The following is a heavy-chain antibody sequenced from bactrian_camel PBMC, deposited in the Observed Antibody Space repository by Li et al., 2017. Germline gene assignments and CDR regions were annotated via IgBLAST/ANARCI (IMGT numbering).Heavy chain of an antibody. CDR3: AATSYGLILTCSAALADFGY. CDR2: ITGGRART. Sequence: VQLVESGGGLVQPGGSLRLSCAVSGYTHSSYCMGWFRQAPGKGLEWVSTITGGRARTYYADSVKGRFSISRDNAKNTVYLQMNSLKPEDTAMYYCAATSYGLILTCSAALADFGYWGQGTQVTVS. D-gene: IGHD1*01. CDR1: GYTHSSYC. J-gene: IGHJ6*01. V-gene: IGHV3S40*01.